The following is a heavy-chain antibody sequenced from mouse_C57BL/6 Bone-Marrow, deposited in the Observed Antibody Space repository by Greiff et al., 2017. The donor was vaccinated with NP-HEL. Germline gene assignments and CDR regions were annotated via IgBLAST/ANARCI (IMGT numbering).Heavy chain of an antibody. CDR2: INPNNGGT. Sequence: VQLQQSGPELVKPGASVKISCKASGYTFTDYYMNWVKQSHGKSLEWIGDINPNNGGTSYNQKFKGKATLTVDKSSSTAYMELRSLTSEDSAVYYCARRRWLLYYFDYWGQGTTLTVSS. CDR1: GYTFTDYY. D-gene: IGHD2-3*01. CDR3: ARRRWLLYYFDY. V-gene: IGHV1-26*01. J-gene: IGHJ2*01.